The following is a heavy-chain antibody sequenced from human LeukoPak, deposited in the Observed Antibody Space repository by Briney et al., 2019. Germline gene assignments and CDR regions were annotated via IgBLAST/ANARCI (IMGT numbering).Heavy chain of an antibody. V-gene: IGHV1-46*01. D-gene: IGHD2-15*01. CDR3: ARGRYCSGGMCYFLWRLDS. CDR2: INPSGT. J-gene: IGHJ4*02. Sequence: ASVKVSCKASGYTFTIYYMHWVRQAPGQGLEWMGMINPSGTSYAQKFQGSVAMTMDTSTSTVYMELSSLRSEDTAAYYCARGRYCSGGMCYFLWRLDSWGQGTLVTVSS. CDR1: GYTFTIYY.